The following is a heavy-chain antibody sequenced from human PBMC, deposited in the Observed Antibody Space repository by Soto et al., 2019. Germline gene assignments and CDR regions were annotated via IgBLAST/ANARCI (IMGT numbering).Heavy chain of an antibody. CDR1: GFTFSSYG. CDR2: ISYDGSNK. Sequence: QVQLVESGGGVVQPGRSLRLSCAASGFTFSSYGMHWVRQAPGKGLEWVAVISYDGSNKYYADSVKGRFTISRDNSKNTLYLQMNSLRAEDTAVYYCAKFRLYYSYGMDVWGQGTTVTVSS. V-gene: IGHV3-30*18. J-gene: IGHJ6*02. CDR3: AKFRLYYSYGMDV. D-gene: IGHD6-19*01.